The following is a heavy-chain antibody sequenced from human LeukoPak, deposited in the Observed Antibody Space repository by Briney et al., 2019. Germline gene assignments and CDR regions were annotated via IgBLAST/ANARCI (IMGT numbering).Heavy chain of an antibody. J-gene: IGHJ3*02. CDR3: AREYSSSSGRAFDI. Sequence: GGSLRLSCAASGFTFSYYSMNWVRQAPGKGLEWVSYISSSSTAIYYADSVKGRFTISRDNAKNSLSLQMNSLRAEDTAVYYCAREYSSSSGRAFDIWGQGTMVTVSS. CDR1: GFTFSYYS. V-gene: IGHV3-48*01. CDR2: ISSSSTAI. D-gene: IGHD6-6*01.